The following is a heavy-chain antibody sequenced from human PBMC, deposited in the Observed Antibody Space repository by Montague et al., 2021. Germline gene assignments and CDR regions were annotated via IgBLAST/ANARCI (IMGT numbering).Heavy chain of an antibody. CDR1: GDSVSSNGAT. V-gene: IGHV6-1*01. D-gene: IGHD5-24*01. CDR2: TYYRSKWYN. CDR3: ARGWQKRFDP. Sequence: CAISGDSVSSNGATWNWIRQSPSRGLEWLGRTYYRSKWYNEHAISVKSRITVNPDTSKNQFSLLLNSVTPEDTAVYYCARGWQKRFDPWGQGTLVTVSS. J-gene: IGHJ5*02.